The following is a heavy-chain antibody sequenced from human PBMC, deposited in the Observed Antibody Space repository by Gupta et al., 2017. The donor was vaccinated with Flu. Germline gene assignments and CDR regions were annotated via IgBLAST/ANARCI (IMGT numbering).Heavy chain of an antibody. CDR1: GGSISSYY. D-gene: IGHD6-13*01. V-gene: IGHV4-59*01. CDR3: ARGVRYSSSATYYYYYGMDV. J-gene: IGHJ6*02. Sequence: QVQLQESGPGLVKPSETLSLTCTVSGGSISSYYWSWIRQPPGKGLEWIGYIYYSGSNNYNPSLKSRVTISVDTSKNQFSLKRSSVTAADTAVYYCARGVRYSSSATYYYYYGMDVWGQGTTVTVSS. CDR2: IYYSGSN.